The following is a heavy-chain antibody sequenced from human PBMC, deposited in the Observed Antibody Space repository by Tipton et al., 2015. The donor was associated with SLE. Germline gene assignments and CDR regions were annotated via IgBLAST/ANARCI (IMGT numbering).Heavy chain of an antibody. CDR3: ATPGYCSGGSCHPALGY. D-gene: IGHD2-15*01. CDR1: GFTVSSNY. Sequence: SLRLSCAASGFTVSSNYMSWVRQAPGKGLEWVPVIYSGGSTYYADSVKGRFTISRDTSKNQFSLKLSSVTAADTAVYYCATPGYCSGGSCHPALGYWGQGTLVTVSS. CDR2: IYSGGST. J-gene: IGHJ4*02. V-gene: IGHV3-66*01.